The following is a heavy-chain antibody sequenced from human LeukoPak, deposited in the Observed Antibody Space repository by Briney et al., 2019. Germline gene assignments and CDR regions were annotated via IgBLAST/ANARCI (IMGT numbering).Heavy chain of an antibody. CDR2: MNPISANT. D-gene: IGHD1-1*01. CDR3: AGGIASTGRYYFDY. J-gene: IGHJ4*02. V-gene: IGHV1-8*01. Sequence: ASVKVSCKASGYTFTSYDIIWVRQATGQGLEWMGWMNPISANTGYAQKFHGRVTMTRNTSISTAYMELSSLRSEDTAVYYCAGGIASTGRYYFDYWGQGTLVTVSS. CDR1: GYTFTSYD.